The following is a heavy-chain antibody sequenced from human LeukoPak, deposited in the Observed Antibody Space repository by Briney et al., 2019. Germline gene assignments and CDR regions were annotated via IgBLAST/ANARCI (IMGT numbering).Heavy chain of an antibody. Sequence: PGGSLRLSCAASGFTFSSYWMHWVRHAPGKGLVWVSRINSDGSSTSYADSVKGRFTISRDNAKNTLYLQMNSLRAEDTAVYYCARIGSGIYSGMSPLDYWGQGTLVTVSS. V-gene: IGHV3-74*01. CDR2: INSDGSST. J-gene: IGHJ4*02. CDR3: ARIGSGIYSGMSPLDY. D-gene: IGHD2-15*01. CDR1: GFTFSSYW.